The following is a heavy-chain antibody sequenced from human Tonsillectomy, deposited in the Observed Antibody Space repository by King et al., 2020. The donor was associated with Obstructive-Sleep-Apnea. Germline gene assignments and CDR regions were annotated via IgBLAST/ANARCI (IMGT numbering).Heavy chain of an antibody. CDR1: GYSFTSYW. J-gene: IGHJ4*02. V-gene: IGHV5-51*01. CDR3: ARQGEVDTAMVSPIDY. CDR2: IYPGDSDT. Sequence: QLVQSGAEVKKPGESLKTSCKGSGYSFTSYWIGWVRQMPGKGLEWMGIIYPGDSDTRYSPSFQGQVTISADKSISTAYLQWSSLKASDTAMYYCARQGEVDTAMVSPIDYWGQGTLVTVSS. D-gene: IGHD5-18*01.